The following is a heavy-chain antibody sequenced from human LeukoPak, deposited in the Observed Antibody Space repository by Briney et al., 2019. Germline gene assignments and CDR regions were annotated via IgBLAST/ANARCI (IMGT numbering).Heavy chain of an antibody. CDR1: GFTFSRNA. D-gene: IGHD6-19*01. V-gene: IGHV3-23*01. Sequence: GGSLRLSCAASGFTFSRNAMSWVRQAPGKGLEWVSGTSGSGGSTYYADSVKGRFTISRDNSKNTLYLQMNSLRGEDTAVYYCAKDGHSSGWWGYWYFDLWGRGTLVTVSS. CDR2: TSGSGGST. J-gene: IGHJ2*01. CDR3: AKDGHSSGWWGYWYFDL.